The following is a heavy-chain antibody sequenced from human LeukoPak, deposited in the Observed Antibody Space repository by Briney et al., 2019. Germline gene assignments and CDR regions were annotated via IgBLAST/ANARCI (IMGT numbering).Heavy chain of an antibody. D-gene: IGHD6-13*01. CDR3: AKNYRPYSSPTNKPTNWFDP. CDR1: GSTFSSYA. J-gene: IGHJ5*02. Sequence: PGGSLRLSCAASGSTFSSYAMSWVRQAPGKGLEWVSAISGSGGSTYYADSVKGRFTISRDNSKNTLYLQMNSLRAEDTAVYYCAKNYRPYSSPTNKPTNWFDPWGQGTLVTVSS. V-gene: IGHV3-23*01. CDR2: ISGSGGST.